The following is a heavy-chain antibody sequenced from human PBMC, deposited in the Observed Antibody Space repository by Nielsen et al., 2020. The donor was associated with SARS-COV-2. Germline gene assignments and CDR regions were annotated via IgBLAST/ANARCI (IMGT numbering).Heavy chain of an antibody. Sequence: ASVKVSCKASDNTFFSYSIIWVRQAPGQGLEWMGRISANNGNVKYAQNLQDRVTMTADASTSTVYMDLRRLRSDDTAVYYCARDDFWSGPPDVWGKGTTVTVSS. CDR3: ARDDFWSGPPDV. CDR1: DNTFFSYS. V-gene: IGHV1-18*04. J-gene: IGHJ6*04. CDR2: ISANNGNV. D-gene: IGHD3-3*01.